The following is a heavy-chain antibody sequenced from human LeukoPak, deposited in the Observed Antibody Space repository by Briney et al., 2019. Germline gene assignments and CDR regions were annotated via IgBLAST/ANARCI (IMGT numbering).Heavy chain of an antibody. CDR3: ARSGSYYVVDY. D-gene: IGHD1-26*01. V-gene: IGHV3-23*01. CDR2: ISGSGGST. J-gene: IGHJ4*02. Sequence: QAGGSLRLSCAASGFTFTSYAMSWVRQAPGKGLEWVSAISGSGGSTYYADSVKGRFTISRDNSKNTLYLQMNSLRAEDTAVYYCARSGSYYVVDYWGQGTLVTVSS. CDR1: GFTFTSYA.